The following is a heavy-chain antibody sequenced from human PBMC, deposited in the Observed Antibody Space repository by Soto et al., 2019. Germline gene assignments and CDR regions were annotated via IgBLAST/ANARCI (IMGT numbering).Heavy chain of an antibody. Sequence: PGESLKISCKGSGYSFTSYWISWVRQMPGKGPEWMGRIDPSDSYTNYSPSFQGHVTISADKSISTAYLQWSSLKASDTAMYYCAGDYYDSSGYSPGDYYYGMDVWGQGTTVTVSS. CDR3: AGDYYDSSGYSPGDYYYGMDV. D-gene: IGHD3-22*01. CDR2: IDPSDSYT. V-gene: IGHV5-10-1*01. CDR1: GYSFTSYW. J-gene: IGHJ6*02.